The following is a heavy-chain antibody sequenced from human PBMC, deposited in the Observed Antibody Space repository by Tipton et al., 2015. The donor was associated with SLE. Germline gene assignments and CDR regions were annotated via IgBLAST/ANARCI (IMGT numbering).Heavy chain of an antibody. CDR1: GVSISSGNYY. CDR3: ARGSVVADDF. Sequence: TLSLTCSVSGVSISSGNYYWSWIRQPAGKGLEWIGHISISGTTNYNPSLKSRVSISVDTSKNQFSLKLTSVTAADTAIYYCARGSVVADDFWGQGTLVTVSS. V-gene: IGHV4-61*09. J-gene: IGHJ4*02. D-gene: IGHD2-15*01. CDR2: ISISGTT.